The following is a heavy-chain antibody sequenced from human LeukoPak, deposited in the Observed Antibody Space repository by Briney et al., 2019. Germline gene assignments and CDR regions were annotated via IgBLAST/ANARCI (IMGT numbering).Heavy chain of an antibody. J-gene: IGHJ4*02. V-gene: IGHV3-21*04. D-gene: IGHD1-26*01. CDR3: VRDRGTYRPIDY. CDR2: ISYTGTYI. CDR1: AFNLNAYN. Sequence: GGSLRLSCAASAFNLNAYNMNWVRQAPGKGLEWVSSISYTGTYIYYADSVKGRITISRDNAQNSLYLQMNSLRAEDTAIYYCVRDRGTYRPIDYWGQGTLVTVSS.